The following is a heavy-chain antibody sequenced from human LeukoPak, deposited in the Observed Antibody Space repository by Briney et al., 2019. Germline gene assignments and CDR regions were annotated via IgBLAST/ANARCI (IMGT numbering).Heavy chain of an antibody. CDR3: AREASAAYYYDSSGYYWGDY. CDR1: GFTFSSYS. Sequence: PGGSLRLSCAASGFTFSSYSMNWVRQAPGKGLEWVSSISSSSSYIYYADSVKGRFTISRDNAKNSLYLQMNSLRAEDTAVYYCAREASAAYYYDSSGYYWGDYWGQGTLVTVSS. J-gene: IGHJ4*02. CDR2: ISSSSSYI. V-gene: IGHV3-21*01. D-gene: IGHD3-22*01.